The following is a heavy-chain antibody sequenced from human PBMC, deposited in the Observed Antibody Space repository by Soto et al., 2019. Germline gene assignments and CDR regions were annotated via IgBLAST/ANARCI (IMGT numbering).Heavy chain of an antibody. CDR2: IDLTGRT. CDR1: GGSISSGDCY. CDR3: ARDKITGLFDY. D-gene: IGHD2-8*02. V-gene: IGHV4-30-4*08. J-gene: IGHJ4*02. Sequence: SETLSLTCTVSGGSISSGDCYWSWIRQPPGKGLEWIGYIDLTGRTYYNPSLKSRVTISVDTSKNQFSLKLTSVTAADTAVYYCARDKITGLFDYWGQGTLVTAPQ.